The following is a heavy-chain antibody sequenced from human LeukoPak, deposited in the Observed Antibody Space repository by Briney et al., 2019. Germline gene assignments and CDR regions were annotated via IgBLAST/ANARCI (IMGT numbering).Heavy chain of an antibody. Sequence: PGGSLRLSCAASGFTFSSYSMTWVRQAPGKGLEWVSSISSSSSYIYYADSVKGRFTISRDNAKNSLYLQMNSLRAEDTAVYYCAGSIAAAGSYDYWGQGTLVTVSS. CDR3: AGSIAAAGSYDY. J-gene: IGHJ4*02. V-gene: IGHV3-21*01. D-gene: IGHD6-13*01. CDR1: GFTFSSYS. CDR2: ISSSSSYI.